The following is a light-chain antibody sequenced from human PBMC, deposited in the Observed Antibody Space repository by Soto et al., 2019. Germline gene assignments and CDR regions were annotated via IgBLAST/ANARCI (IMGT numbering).Light chain of an antibody. CDR1: ISDIGYYTY. CDR3: TSYTRSSTLV. Sequence: QSVLTQPASVSGSPGQSITISCTGSISDIGYYTYVSWYQQHPGKAPELLIYEVSNRPSGISSRFSGSKSGNTASLTISGLQAEDEADYYCTSYTRSSTLVFGGGTKLTVL. J-gene: IGLJ2*01. CDR2: EVS. V-gene: IGLV2-14*01.